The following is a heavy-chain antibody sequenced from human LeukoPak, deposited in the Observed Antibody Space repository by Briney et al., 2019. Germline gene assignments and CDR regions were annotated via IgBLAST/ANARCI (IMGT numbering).Heavy chain of an antibody. CDR1: GGSISSSSYY. J-gene: IGHJ4*02. D-gene: IGHD3-16*02. Sequence: PPETLSLTCTVSGGSISSSSYYWGWIRQPPGKGLEWIGSIYYSGSTYYNPSLKSRVTISVDTSKNQFSLKLSSVTAADTAVYYCARHHDYVWGSYRSDYFDYWGQGTLVTVSS. CDR3: ARHHDYVWGSYRSDYFDY. V-gene: IGHV4-39*01. CDR2: IYYSGST.